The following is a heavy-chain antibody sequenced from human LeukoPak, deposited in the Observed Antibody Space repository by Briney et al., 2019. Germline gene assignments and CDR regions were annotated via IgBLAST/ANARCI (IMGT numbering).Heavy chain of an antibody. CDR3: ARSLHNSGFYDY. CDR2: ISAYNGNT. D-gene: IGHD6-19*01. Sequence: AAVTVSCKASGYTFTSYGISWVRQAPGQGLEWMGWISAYNGNTNYAQKLQGRVTMTTDTSTSTAYMELRSLRSDDTAVYYCARSLHNSGFYDYWGQGTLVTVSS. CDR1: GYTFTSYG. J-gene: IGHJ4*02. V-gene: IGHV1-18*01.